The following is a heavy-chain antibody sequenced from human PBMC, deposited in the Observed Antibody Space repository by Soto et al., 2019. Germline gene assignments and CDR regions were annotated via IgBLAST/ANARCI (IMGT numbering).Heavy chain of an antibody. D-gene: IGHD3-3*01. J-gene: IGHJ5*02. Sequence: QVQLVQSGAEVKKPASSVKVSCKASGGTFSSYAISWVRQAPGQGLEWMGGIIPIFGTANYAQKFQGRVTITADESTSTAYMELSSLRSEDTAVYYCARKATYYDFWSGYYQNNWFDPWGQGTLVTVSS. CDR1: GGTFSSYA. V-gene: IGHV1-69*01. CDR3: ARKATYYDFWSGYYQNNWFDP. CDR2: IIPIFGTA.